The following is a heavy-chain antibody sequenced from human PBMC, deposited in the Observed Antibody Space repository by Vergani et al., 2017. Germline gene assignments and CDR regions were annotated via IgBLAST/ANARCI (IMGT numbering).Heavy chain of an antibody. CDR3: TTGYEDYDFWRGSPFDY. V-gene: IGHV3-15*07. Sequence: EVQLVESGGGLVKPGGSLRLSCAASGFTFSNAWMNWVRQAPGKGLEWVGRIKSKTDGGTTDYAAPVKGRFTISRDDSKNTLYLQMNSLKTEDTAVYYCTTGYEDYDFWRGSPFDYWGQGTLVTVSS. CDR1: GFTFSNAW. J-gene: IGHJ4*02. CDR2: IKSKTDGGTT. D-gene: IGHD3-3*01.